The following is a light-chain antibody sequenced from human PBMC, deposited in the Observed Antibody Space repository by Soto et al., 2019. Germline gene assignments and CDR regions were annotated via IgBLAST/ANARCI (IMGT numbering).Light chain of an antibody. J-gene: IGKJ1*01. Sequence: DIQMTQSPSTMYASVGDRVTLTCRASQSISSWLAWYQQKPGKAPKLLIYKASSLESGVPSRFSGSGSGTEFTLTISSLQPDEFATYYCKKYNSYSWTVGKGTKVDIK. CDR3: KKYNSYSWT. CDR1: QSISSW. V-gene: IGKV1-5*03. CDR2: KAS.